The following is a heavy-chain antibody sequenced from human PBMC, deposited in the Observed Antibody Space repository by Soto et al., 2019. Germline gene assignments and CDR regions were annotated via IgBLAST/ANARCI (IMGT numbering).Heavy chain of an antibody. D-gene: IGHD6-13*01. CDR1: GGSFSGYY. V-gene: IGHV4-34*01. J-gene: IGHJ5*02. CDR3: ARGAGIAAAGTGWFDP. CDR2: INHSGST. Sequence: QVQLQQWGAGLLKPSETLSLTCAVYGGSFSGYYWSWIRQPPGKGLGWIGEINHSGSTNYNPSLKSRVTISVDTSKNQFSLKLSSVTAADTAVYYCARGAGIAAAGTGWFDPWGQGTLVTVSS.